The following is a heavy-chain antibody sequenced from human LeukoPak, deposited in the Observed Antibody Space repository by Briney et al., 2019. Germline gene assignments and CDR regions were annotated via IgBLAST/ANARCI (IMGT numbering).Heavy chain of an antibody. V-gene: IGHV1-8*01. CDR3: ARGGRYSSGWYVPSWFDP. Sequence: ASVKVSCKASGYTFTSYDINWVRQATGQGLEWMGWMNPNSGNTGYAQKFQGRVTMTRNTSISTAYMELSSLRSEDTAVYYCARGGRYSSGWYVPSWFDPWGQGTLVTVSS. J-gene: IGHJ5*02. CDR1: GYTFTSYD. CDR2: MNPNSGNT. D-gene: IGHD6-19*01.